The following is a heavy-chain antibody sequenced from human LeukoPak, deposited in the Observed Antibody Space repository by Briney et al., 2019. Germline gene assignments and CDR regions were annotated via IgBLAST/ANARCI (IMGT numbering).Heavy chain of an antibody. CDR1: GASISRYY. V-gene: IGHV4-59*01. CDR2: IFYSGST. Sequence: PSETLSLTCTVSGASISRYYWSWIRQPPGKGLEWIGYIFYSGSTYYNPSLKSRVTISVDTSKNQFSLNLSSVTAADTAVYYCAVGPPNRSGSYPFDYWGQGTLVTVSS. D-gene: IGHD1-26*01. J-gene: IGHJ4*02. CDR3: AVGPPNRSGSYPFDY.